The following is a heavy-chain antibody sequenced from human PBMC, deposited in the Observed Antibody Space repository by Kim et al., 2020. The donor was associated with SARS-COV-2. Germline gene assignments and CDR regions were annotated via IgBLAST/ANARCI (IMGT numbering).Heavy chain of an antibody. J-gene: IGHJ4*02. Sequence: GHAQKSQSRVTMTRNTSISTAYMELSSLRSEDTAVYYCARGGPYGDYVDYWGQGTLVTVSS. D-gene: IGHD4-17*01. CDR3: ARGGPYGDYVDY. V-gene: IGHV1-8*01.